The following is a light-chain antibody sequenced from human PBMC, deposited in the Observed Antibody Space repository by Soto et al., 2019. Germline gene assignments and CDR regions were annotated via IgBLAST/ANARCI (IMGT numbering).Light chain of an antibody. CDR3: QQRSNWPPEVT. V-gene: IGKV3-11*01. CDR2: DAS. J-gene: IGKJ5*01. CDR1: QSVSSY. Sequence: EIVLTQSPATLSLSPGERATLSCRASQSVSSYLAWYQQKPGQAPRLLIYDASNRATGIPARFSGSGSGTDCTLTISSLEPEDFAVDYCQQRSNWPPEVTLGQGTRLEIK.